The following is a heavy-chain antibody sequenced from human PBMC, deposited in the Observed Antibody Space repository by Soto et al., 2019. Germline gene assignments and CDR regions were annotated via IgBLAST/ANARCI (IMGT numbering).Heavy chain of an antibody. CDR2: IYPGNSDT. J-gene: IGHJ3*02. CDR3: ARESTCAGGNCTLRGFDS. Sequence: PVDSLKISCKYCGDGLIIHWFSFLLQMPGKGLEWVGIIYPGNSDTMYSPSFQGQVTISADTALSTTDLQWDTLKPSDTAMYFCARESTCAGGNCTLRGFDSRGQRPMV. D-gene: IGHD2-15*01. CDR1: GDGLIIHW. V-gene: IGHV5-51*01.